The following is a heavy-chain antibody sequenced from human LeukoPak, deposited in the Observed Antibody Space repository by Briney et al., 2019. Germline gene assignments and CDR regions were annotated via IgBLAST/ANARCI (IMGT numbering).Heavy chain of an antibody. CDR1: GFTFSSYI. Sequence: GSLRLSCAASGFTFSSYIMNWVRQAPGKGLEWIGYIYYSGSTNYNPSLKSRVTISVDTSKNQFSLKLSSVTAADTAVYYCARADDSSGYLFDYWGQGTLVTVSS. CDR3: ARADDSSGYLFDY. CDR2: IYYSGST. V-gene: IGHV4-59*01. D-gene: IGHD3-22*01. J-gene: IGHJ4*02.